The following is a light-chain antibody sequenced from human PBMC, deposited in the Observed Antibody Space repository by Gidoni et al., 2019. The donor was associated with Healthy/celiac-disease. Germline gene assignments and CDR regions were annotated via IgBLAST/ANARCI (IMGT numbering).Light chain of an antibody. CDR2: AAS. CDR3: QQSYSTQYT. V-gene: IGKV1-39*01. Sequence: IQFAQSPSASAASVGDRVTITCRASQSISSYLNWYQQKPGKAPKLLIYAASSLQSGVPSRFSGSGSGTDFTLTISSLQPEDFATYYCQQSYSTQYTFGQGTKLEIK. J-gene: IGKJ2*01. CDR1: QSISSY.